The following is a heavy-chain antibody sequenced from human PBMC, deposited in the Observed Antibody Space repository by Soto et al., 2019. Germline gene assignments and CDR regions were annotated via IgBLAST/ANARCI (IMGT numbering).Heavy chain of an antibody. J-gene: IGHJ4*02. V-gene: IGHV4-31*03. CDR2: IYYSGST. D-gene: IGHD3-16*01. Sequence: PSETLSLSCTVAGGSISGGGYYCSWIRQHPGKGLEWIGYIYYSGSTYYNPSLNSRVTISVDTSKNQFSLKLSSVTAADTVVSFCPRSFGGEAGGPFGCWAQGTLAAFS. CDR1: GGSISGGGYY. CDR3: PRSFGGEAGGPFGC.